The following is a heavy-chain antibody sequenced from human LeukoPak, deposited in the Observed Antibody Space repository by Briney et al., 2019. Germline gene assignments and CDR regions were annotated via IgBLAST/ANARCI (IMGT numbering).Heavy chain of an antibody. CDR3: ARAGDSGSYYSDY. CDR1: GGSFSGYY. CDR2: INHSGST. Sequence: SETLSLTCAVYGGSFSGYYWSWIRQPPGKGLEWIGEINHSGSTNYNPSLKSRVTISVDTSKNQFSLKLSSVTAADTAVYYCARAGDSGSYYSDYWGQGTLVTVSS. V-gene: IGHV4-34*01. J-gene: IGHJ4*02. D-gene: IGHD1-26*01.